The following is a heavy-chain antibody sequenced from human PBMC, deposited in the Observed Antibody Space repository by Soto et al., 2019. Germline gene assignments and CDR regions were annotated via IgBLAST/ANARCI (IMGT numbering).Heavy chain of an antibody. CDR3: TRAAITFGGVIVHAFDI. CDR1: GFTFGDYA. CDR2: IRSKAYGGTT. V-gene: IGHV3-49*03. D-gene: IGHD3-16*02. J-gene: IGHJ3*02. Sequence: GGSLRLSCTASGFTFGDYAMSWFRQAPGKGLEWVGFIRSKAYGGTTEYAASVKGRFTISRDDSKSIAYLQMNSLKTEDTAVYYCTRAAITFGGVIVHAFDIWGQGTMVTVS.